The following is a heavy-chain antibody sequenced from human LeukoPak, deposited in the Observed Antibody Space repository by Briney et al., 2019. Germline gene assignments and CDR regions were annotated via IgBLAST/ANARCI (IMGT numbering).Heavy chain of an antibody. D-gene: IGHD6-13*01. J-gene: IGHJ5*02. CDR3: VQQLVEGWFDP. CDR2: IYHSGSI. V-gene: IGHV4-4*02. CDR1: GGSISSRNW. Sequence: SGTLSLTCAVSGGSISSRNWWYWVRQPPGEGLEWIGEIYHSGSINYNPSLKSRVTISVDKSKNQFSLKLSSVTAADTAVYYCVQQLVEGWFDPWGQGTLVTVSS.